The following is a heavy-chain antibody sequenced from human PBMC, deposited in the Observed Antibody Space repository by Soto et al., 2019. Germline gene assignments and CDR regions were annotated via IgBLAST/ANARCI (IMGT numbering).Heavy chain of an antibody. CDR3: ARDQVPGLDAFDI. J-gene: IGHJ3*02. Sequence: GGSLRLSCAASVFTFSSYAMSWVRQAPGKGLEWVSTISSNSAYIYYTDALRGRFTISRDNAKNSMYLQMNSLRAEDTAVYYCARDQVPGLDAFDIWGQGTMVTVSS. CDR2: ISSNSAYI. V-gene: IGHV3-21*01. CDR1: VFTFSSYA.